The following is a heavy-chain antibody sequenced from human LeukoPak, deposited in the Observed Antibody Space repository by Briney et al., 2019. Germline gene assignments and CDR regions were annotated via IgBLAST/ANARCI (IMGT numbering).Heavy chain of an antibody. CDR2: IWYDGTNK. CDR3: ARKNVAASDY. CDR1: GFTFRSYG. J-gene: IGHJ4*02. V-gene: IGHV3-33*01. D-gene: IGHD6-13*01. Sequence: PGKSLRLSCAASGFTFRSYGMHWVRQAPGKGLEWVAVIWYDGTNKDYAESVKGRFTISRDDSKNTLYLQMNRLRAEDTAVYYCARKNVAASDYWGQGTLVTVSS.